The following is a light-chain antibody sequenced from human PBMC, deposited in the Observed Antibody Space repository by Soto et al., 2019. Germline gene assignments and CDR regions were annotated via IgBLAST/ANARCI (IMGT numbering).Light chain of an antibody. CDR1: QSVSSY. V-gene: IGKV3-20*01. J-gene: IGKJ3*01. CDR2: GAS. CDR3: LHYGRSLQT. Sequence: EIVMTQSPATLSVSPGERATLSCRASQSVSSYLAWYQQKPGQAPRLLIYGASSRATGIPDRFRGSGYGTDFTLTINSLEPEDGAMYDCLHYGRSLQTFGPGTKVDIK.